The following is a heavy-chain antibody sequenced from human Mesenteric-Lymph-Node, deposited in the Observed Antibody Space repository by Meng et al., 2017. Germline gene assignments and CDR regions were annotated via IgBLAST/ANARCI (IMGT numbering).Heavy chain of an antibody. J-gene: IGHJ6*02. CDR3: ARQHGYCSGGSCYYYYYGMDV. CDR2: INSDGSST. Sequence: GESLKISCAASEFTLSGHWMHWVRQVPGKGLVWVSHINSDGSSTIYADSVKGRFTISRENAKNSLYLQMNSLRAGDTAVYYCARQHGYCSGGSCYYYYYGMDVWGQGTTVTVSS. D-gene: IGHD2-15*01. CDR1: EFTLSGHW. V-gene: IGHV3-74*01.